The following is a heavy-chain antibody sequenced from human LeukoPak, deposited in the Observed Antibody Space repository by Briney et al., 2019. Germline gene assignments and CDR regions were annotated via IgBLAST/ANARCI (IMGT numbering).Heavy chain of an antibody. Sequence: GGSLRLSCAASGFTFSNFGMNWVRQTPGKGLEWISYIRSSSSAIYYADSVKGRFTISRDNAESSLYLQMNGLRADDTAVYYCVRDGMGATPVDYWGQGALVTVSS. J-gene: IGHJ4*02. CDR1: GFTFSNFG. CDR2: IRSSSSAI. V-gene: IGHV3-48*04. D-gene: IGHD2-15*01. CDR3: VRDGMGATPVDY.